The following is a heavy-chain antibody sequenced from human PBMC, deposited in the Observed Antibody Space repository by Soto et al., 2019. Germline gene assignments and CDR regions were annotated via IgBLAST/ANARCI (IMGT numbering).Heavy chain of an antibody. CDR2: INHSGST. V-gene: IGHV4-34*01. Sequence: ETLSLTCAVYGGSFSGYYWSWIRQPPGKGLEWIGEINHSGSTNYNPSLKSRVTISVDTSKNQFSLKLSSVTAADTAVYYCARRREYYDFWSGPRRSFDYWGQGTLVTVSS. CDR3: ARRREYYDFWSGPRRSFDY. J-gene: IGHJ4*02. CDR1: GGSFSGYY. D-gene: IGHD3-3*01.